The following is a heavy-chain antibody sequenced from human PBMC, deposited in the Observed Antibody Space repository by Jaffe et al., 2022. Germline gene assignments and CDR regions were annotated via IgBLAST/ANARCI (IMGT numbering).Heavy chain of an antibody. Sequence: QVQLVQSGSELKKPGASVKVSCKASGYTFTSYAMNWVRQAPGQGLEWMGWINTNTGNPTYAQGFTGRFVFSLDTSVSTAYLQISSLKAEDTAVYYCAREGKDGSGSYYQLRSYPPSGFDYWGQGTLVTVSS. CDR2: INTNTGNP. J-gene: IGHJ4*02. V-gene: IGHV7-4-1*02. D-gene: IGHD3-10*01. CDR3: AREGKDGSGSYYQLRSYPPSGFDY. CDR1: GYTFTSYA.